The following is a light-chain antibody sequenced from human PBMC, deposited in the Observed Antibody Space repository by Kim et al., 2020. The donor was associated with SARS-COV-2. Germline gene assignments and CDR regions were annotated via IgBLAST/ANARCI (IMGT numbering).Light chain of an antibody. Sequence: SPGDGATFSCRASQGVSNNLAWFQQKPGQAPRLLLYGASSRANGIPARFSGTGSGTEFTLTISSLQSEDFAVYYCQQYNNWPPVTFGQGTRLEIK. CDR1: QGVSNN. CDR3: QQYNNWPPVT. CDR2: GAS. J-gene: IGKJ5*01. V-gene: IGKV3-15*01.